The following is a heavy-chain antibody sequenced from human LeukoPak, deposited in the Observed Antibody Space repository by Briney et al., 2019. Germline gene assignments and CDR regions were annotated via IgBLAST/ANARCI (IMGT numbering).Heavy chain of an antibody. D-gene: IGHD2-15*01. CDR1: GFTFSSYS. CDR3: ARAQGVVAAMGY. Sequence: KPGGSLRLSCAASGFTFSSYSMNWVRQAPGKGLEWVSSISSSSNYIYYADSVKGRFTISRDNAKNSLYLQMNSLRAEDTAVYYCARAQGVVAAMGYWGQGTLVTVSS. V-gene: IGHV3-21*01. J-gene: IGHJ4*02. CDR2: ISSSSNYI.